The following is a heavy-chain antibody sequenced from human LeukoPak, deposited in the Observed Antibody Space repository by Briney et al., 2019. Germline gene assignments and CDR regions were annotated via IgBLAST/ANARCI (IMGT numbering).Heavy chain of an antibody. Sequence: SETLSLTCTVSGGSISRYYWSWIRQPAGKGLEWIGRIYSSGSTNYNPSLKSRISMSVDKSKNQFSLKLSSVTAADTAVYYCARDRVAGLIDYWGQGTLVTVSS. CDR1: GGSISRYY. D-gene: IGHD6-19*01. CDR3: ARDRVAGLIDY. V-gene: IGHV4-4*07. J-gene: IGHJ4*02. CDR2: IYSSGST.